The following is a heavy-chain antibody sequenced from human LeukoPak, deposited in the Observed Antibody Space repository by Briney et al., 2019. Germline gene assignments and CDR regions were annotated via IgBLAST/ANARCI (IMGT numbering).Heavy chain of an antibody. CDR3: ARVGVNYYDSSGTCFDY. V-gene: IGHV3-7*03. Sequence: GGSLRLSCAASGFTFSNYWMDWVRQAPGKGLEWVAKIKQDGSRKDYVDSVKGRFTISRDNAKNSLYLQMNSLRAEDTAVYYCARVGVNYYDSSGTCFDYWGQGTLVTVSS. J-gene: IGHJ4*02. CDR1: GFTFSNYW. CDR2: IKQDGSRK. D-gene: IGHD3-22*01.